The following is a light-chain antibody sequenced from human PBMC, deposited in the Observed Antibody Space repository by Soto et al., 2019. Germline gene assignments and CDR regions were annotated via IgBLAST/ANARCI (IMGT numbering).Light chain of an antibody. CDR1: NIGDKR. J-gene: IGLJ1*01. CDR3: QVWDIMTDNYV. CDR2: YDS. Sequence: SYERTQPPSVSVAPEKTTTITCGGNNIGDKRVHWYRQKSGQAPVLLISYDSDRPSGIPERFSGSNSGNTATLTISRVEAGDEADYYCQVWDIMTDNYVFGGGTKVTVL. V-gene: IGLV3-21*04.